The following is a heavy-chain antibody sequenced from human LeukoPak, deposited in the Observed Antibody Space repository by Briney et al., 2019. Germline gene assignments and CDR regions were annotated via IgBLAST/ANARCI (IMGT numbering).Heavy chain of an antibody. J-gene: IGHJ3*02. CDR3: ARDMRGAAAADDAFDI. V-gene: IGHV1-8*03. CDR2: MNPNSGDT. CDR1: GYTFTICD. Sequence: ASVKLSFKASGYTFTICDINWVWHPTAPGLGRKGWMNPNSGDTGYAQNFQGRVTITRDTSITTAYMELSSLRSEDTAVYYCARDMRGAAAADDAFDIWGQGTMVTVSS. D-gene: IGHD6-13*01.